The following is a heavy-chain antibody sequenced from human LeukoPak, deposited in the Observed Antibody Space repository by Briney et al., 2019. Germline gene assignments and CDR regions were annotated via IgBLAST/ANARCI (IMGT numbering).Heavy chain of an antibody. CDR3: ARGIQLWFYY. D-gene: IGHD5-18*01. V-gene: IGHV4-39*07. J-gene: IGHJ4*02. Sequence: KPSETLSLTCTVSGGSISSSSYYWGWIRQPPGKGLEWIGSIYHSGSTYYNPSLKSRVTISVDTSKNQFSLKLSSVTAADTAVYYCARGIQLWFYYWGQGTLVTVSS. CDR2: IYHSGST. CDR1: GGSISSSSYY.